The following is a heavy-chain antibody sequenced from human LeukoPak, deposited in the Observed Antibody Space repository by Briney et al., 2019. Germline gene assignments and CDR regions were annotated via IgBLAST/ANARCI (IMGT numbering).Heavy chain of an antibody. CDR2: ISGSGGST. D-gene: IGHD1-7*01. J-gene: IGHJ4*02. CDR1: GFTFSSYA. V-gene: IGHV3-23*01. CDR3: ATTGTTGNANDY. Sequence: PGGSLRLSCAASGFTFSSYAMSWVRQAPGKGLEWVSAISGSGGSTYYADSVKGRFTISRDNSKNTLYLQMGSLRAEDMAVYYCATTGTTGNANDYWGQGTLVTVSS.